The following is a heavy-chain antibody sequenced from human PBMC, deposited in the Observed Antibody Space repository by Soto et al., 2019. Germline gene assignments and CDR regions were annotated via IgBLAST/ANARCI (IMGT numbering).Heavy chain of an antibody. J-gene: IGHJ4*02. CDR2: ISRYGDFT. D-gene: IGHD3-22*01. CDR1: GFTFNIYA. V-gene: IGHV3-23*01. CDR3: AKDRYLDHDSRGYLFDN. Sequence: EVQLLESGGDLIQPGGSLRLSCAASGFTFNIYAMTWVRQAPGKGLEWVSAISRYGDFTYYADSVEGRFTISRDNSKNTLYLQMNSLRADDTAVYYCAKDRYLDHDSRGYLFDNWGQGTLVTVSS.